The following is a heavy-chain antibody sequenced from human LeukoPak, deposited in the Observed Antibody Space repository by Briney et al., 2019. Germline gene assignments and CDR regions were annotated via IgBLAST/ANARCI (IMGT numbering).Heavy chain of an antibody. D-gene: IGHD6-19*01. CDR1: GFTFGSYA. V-gene: IGHV3-23*01. CDR3: AKVRSATEDARWLVPSFDY. CDR2: ISGSGGST. Sequence: GGSLRLSCAASGFTFGSYAMSWVRQAPGKGLEWVSAISGSGGSTYYADSVKGRFTSSRDNSKNTLYLQMNSLRAEDTAVYYCAKVRSATEDARWLVPSFDYWGQGTLVTVSS. J-gene: IGHJ4*02.